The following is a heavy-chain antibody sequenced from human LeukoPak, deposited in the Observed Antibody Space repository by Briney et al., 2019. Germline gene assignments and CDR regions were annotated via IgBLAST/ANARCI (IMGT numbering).Heavy chain of an antibody. CDR2: ISYDGSKK. CDR3: ARERAATSGMDV. D-gene: IGHD5-12*01. V-gene: IGHV3-30-3*01. J-gene: IGHJ6*02. Sequence: GGSLRLSCAASGFTSSSYAMHWVRQAPGKGLEWVAVISYDGSKKYYADAVKGRFTISRDNSKNTLYLQMNSLRAEDTAVYYCARERAATSGMDVWGQGTTVTVSS. CDR1: GFTSSSYA.